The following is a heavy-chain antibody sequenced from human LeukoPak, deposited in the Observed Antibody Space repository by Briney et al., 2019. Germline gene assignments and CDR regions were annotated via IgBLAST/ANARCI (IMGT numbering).Heavy chain of an antibody. Sequence: PSETLSLTCTVSGASLSSYYWSWIRQPAGKGLEWIGRIYTSGNTNYNPSLKSRVTMSVDTSKNQFSLKLSSVTAADTAIYYCARDMAGATSFDYWGQGTLVTVSS. CDR2: IYTSGNT. J-gene: IGHJ4*02. CDR3: ARDMAGATSFDY. V-gene: IGHV4-4*07. CDR1: GASLSSYY. D-gene: IGHD1-26*01.